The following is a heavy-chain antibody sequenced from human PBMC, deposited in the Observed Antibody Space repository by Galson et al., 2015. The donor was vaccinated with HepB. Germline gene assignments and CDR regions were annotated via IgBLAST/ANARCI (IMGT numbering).Heavy chain of an antibody. CDR2: ISYDGSNK. J-gene: IGHJ4*02. Sequence: SLRLSCAASGFTFSSYGMHWVRQAPGKGLEWVAVISYDGSNKYYADSVKGRFTISRDNSKNTLYLQMNSLRAEDTAVYYCAKDSGGYSSGDDYWGQGTLVTVSS. CDR3: AKDSGGYSSGDDY. CDR1: GFTFSSYG. D-gene: IGHD5-18*01. V-gene: IGHV3-30*18.